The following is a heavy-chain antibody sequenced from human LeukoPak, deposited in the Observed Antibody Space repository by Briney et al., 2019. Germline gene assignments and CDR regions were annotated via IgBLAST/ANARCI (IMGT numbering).Heavy chain of an antibody. CDR2: ISSSSSYI. V-gene: IGHV3-21*01. J-gene: IGHJ4*02. CDR1: GFTFSSYS. D-gene: IGHD3-9*01. Sequence: GGSLRLFCAASGFTFSSYSMNWVRQAPGKGVEWVSSISSSSSYIYYADSVKGRFTISRDNAKNSLYLQMNSLRAEDTAVYYCARVYSPDWLSTPDYWGQGTLVTVSS. CDR3: ARVYSPDWLSTPDY.